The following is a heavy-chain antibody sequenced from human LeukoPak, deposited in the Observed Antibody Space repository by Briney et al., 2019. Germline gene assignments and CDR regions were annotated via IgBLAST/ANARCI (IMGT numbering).Heavy chain of an antibody. V-gene: IGHV3-21*01. Sequence: GGSLRLSCAASGFTFSSYSMNWVRQAPGKGLEWVSSLSSSSSYIYYADSVKGRFTISRDNAKNSLYLQMNSLRAEDTAVCYCAGEGDDWNSDAFDIWGQGTMVTVSS. CDR1: GFTFSSYS. J-gene: IGHJ3*02. CDR2: LSSSSSYI. CDR3: AGEGDDWNSDAFDI. D-gene: IGHD1-7*01.